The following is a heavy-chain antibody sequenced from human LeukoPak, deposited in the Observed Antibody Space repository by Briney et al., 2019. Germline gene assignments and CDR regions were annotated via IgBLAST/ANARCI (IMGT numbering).Heavy chain of an antibody. D-gene: IGHD6-19*01. J-gene: IGHJ4*02. CDR2: IKQDGSEK. CDR1: GFTFSTYW. CDR3: AREPHPYFSYSSGWWGY. V-gene: IGHV3-7*01. Sequence: GGSLRLSCAASGFTFSTYWMTWVRQAPGKGLEWVANIKQDGSEKDYVDSVKGRFAISRDNAKNSLHLQMNSLRVEDTAVYYCAREPHPYFSYSSGWWGYWGQGTLVTVSS.